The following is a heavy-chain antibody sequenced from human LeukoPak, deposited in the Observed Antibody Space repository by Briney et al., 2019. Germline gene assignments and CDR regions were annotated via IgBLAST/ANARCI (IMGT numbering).Heavy chain of an antibody. V-gene: IGHV3-15*01. D-gene: IGHD2-2*02. CDR1: GFTFSNAW. J-gene: IGHJ3*02. Sequence: GGSLRLSCAASGFTFSNAWMSWVRPAPGKGLEWVGRIKSKTDGGTTDYAAPVKGRFTISRDDSKNTLYLQMNSLKTEDTAVYYCTTDPIVVVPAAIPGAFDIWGQGTMVTVSS. CDR2: IKSKTDGGTT. CDR3: TTDPIVVVPAAIPGAFDI.